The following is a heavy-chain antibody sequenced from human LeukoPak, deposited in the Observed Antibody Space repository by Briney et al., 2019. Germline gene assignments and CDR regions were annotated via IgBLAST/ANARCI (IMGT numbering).Heavy chain of an antibody. V-gene: IGHV3-66*02. CDR1: GFTVSSNY. Sequence: GGSLRLSCAASGFTVSSNYMSWVRQAPGKGLEWVSVIYSGGSTYYADSVKGRFTISRDNSKNTLYLQMNSLRAEDTAVYYCARDWAYDSSGNAFDYRGQGTLVTVSS. J-gene: IGHJ4*02. CDR3: ARDWAYDSSGNAFDY. CDR2: IYSGGST. D-gene: IGHD3-22*01.